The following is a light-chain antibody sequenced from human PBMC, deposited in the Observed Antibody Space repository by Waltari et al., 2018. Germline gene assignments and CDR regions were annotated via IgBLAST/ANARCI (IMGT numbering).Light chain of an antibody. CDR2: SND. Sequence: QSVLTQPPSASEAARKSVTISCSGSSSNIGSNTVSWYQQLPETAPKLLIHSNDRLASGCTDRVSVSKSGTSASRAISGLQTEDESDYYCAAWDDGLSGVIFGGGTRLTVL. CDR3: AAWDDGLSGVI. J-gene: IGLJ2*01. CDR1: SSNIGSNT. V-gene: IGLV1-36*01.